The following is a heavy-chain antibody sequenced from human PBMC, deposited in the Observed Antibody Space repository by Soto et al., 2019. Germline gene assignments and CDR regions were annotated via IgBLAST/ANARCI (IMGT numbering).Heavy chain of an antibody. CDR2: IYHSGST. CDR1: GGSISSSNW. CDR3: ARGESIAEAGNPEGAFDP. D-gene: IGHD6-13*01. J-gene: IGHJ5*02. V-gene: IGHV4-4*02. Sequence: QVQLQESGPGLVKPSGTLSLTCAVSGGSISSSNWWSWVRQPPGKGLEWIGEIYHSGSTNYNPSLKGRVTISVDKSKSQSSLKLSSVPAADTAVYYWARGESIAEAGNPEGAFDPWGQGTLVTVSS.